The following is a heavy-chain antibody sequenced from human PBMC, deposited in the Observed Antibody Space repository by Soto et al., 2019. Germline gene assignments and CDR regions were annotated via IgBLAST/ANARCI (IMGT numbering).Heavy chain of an antibody. CDR3: ARDPGALLVLYYFDY. CDR2: INSDGSST. Sequence: PGGSLRLSCAASGFTFSSYWMHWVRQAPGKGLVWVSRINSDGSSTSYADSVKGRFTISRDNAKNTLYLQMNSLRAEDTAVYYCARDPGALLVLYYFDYWGQGTLVTVSS. V-gene: IGHV3-74*01. CDR1: GFTFSSYW. J-gene: IGHJ4*02. D-gene: IGHD6-13*01.